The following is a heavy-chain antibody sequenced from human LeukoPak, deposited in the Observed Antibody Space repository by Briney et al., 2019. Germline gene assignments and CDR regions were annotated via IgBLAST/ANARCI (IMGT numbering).Heavy chain of an antibody. J-gene: IGHJ4*02. Sequence: PGGSLRLSCAASGFTFSSYGMHWVRQAPGKGLEWVAVISYDGSNKYYADSVKGRFTISRDNSKNTLYLQMNSLRAEDTAVYYCARAEADNSAWFDYWGQGTLVTVSS. CDR2: ISYDGSNK. V-gene: IGHV3-30*03. D-gene: IGHD6-19*01. CDR1: GFTFSSYG. CDR3: ARAEADNSAWFDY.